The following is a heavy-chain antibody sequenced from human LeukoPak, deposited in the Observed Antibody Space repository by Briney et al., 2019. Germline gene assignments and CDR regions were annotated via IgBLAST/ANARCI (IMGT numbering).Heavy chain of an antibody. CDR2: INPNSGGT. V-gene: IGHV1-2*02. CDR3: ARDPYYDILTGYYRH. D-gene: IGHD3-9*01. Sequence: ASVRVSCKASGYTFTGYYMHWVRQAPGQGLEWMGWINPNSGGTNYAQKFQGRVTMTRDTSISTAYMELSRLRSDDTAVYYCARDPYYDILTGYYRHWGQGTLVTVSS. CDR1: GYTFTGYY. J-gene: IGHJ1*01.